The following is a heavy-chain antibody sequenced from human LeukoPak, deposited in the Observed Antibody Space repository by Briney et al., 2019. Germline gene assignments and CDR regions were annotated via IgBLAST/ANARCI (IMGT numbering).Heavy chain of an antibody. CDR3: AREGYYYDSSGYSYYFDS. V-gene: IGHV3-30*03. J-gene: IGHJ4*02. D-gene: IGHD3-22*01. CDR1: GFTFSNYA. Sequence: GGSLRLSCAASGFTFSNYAMHWVRQAPGKGLEGVAVISYDGSSEYYADSVKGRFTISRDNSKMMYLQMNSLRADDTAVDYCAREGYYYDSSGYSYYFDSWGQGTLVTVSS. CDR2: ISYDGSSE.